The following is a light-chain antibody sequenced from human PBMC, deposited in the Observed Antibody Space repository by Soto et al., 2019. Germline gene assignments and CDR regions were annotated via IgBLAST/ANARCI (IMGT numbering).Light chain of an antibody. J-gene: IGKJ1*01. CDR2: STS. Sequence: EIVLTHSPGTLSLSPGERATLSCRASQSVSSTYLAWYQQKPGQAPSLLLYSTSSRATGIPDRFSGSGSGKDFTLTITRLEPEDFAVYYCQQYGSSLWTFGQGTKVEIK. CDR1: QSVSSTY. V-gene: IGKV3-20*01. CDR3: QQYGSSLWT.